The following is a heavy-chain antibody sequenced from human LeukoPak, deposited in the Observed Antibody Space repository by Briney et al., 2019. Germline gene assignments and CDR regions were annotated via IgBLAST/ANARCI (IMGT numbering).Heavy chain of an antibody. V-gene: IGHV3-74*01. J-gene: IGHJ4*02. CDR1: GFTFSSYW. Sequence: GGSLRLSCAASGFTFSSYWMHWVRQAPGKGLVWVSRINSDGSTTSYADSVKGRFTISRDNAKKTLYLQTNSLRAEDTAIYYCARGYSSGYRIDYWGQGTLVTVSS. CDR2: INSDGSTT. D-gene: IGHD5-18*01. CDR3: ARGYSSGYRIDY.